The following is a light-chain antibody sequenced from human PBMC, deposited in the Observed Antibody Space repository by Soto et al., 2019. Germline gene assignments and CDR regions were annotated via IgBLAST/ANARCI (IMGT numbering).Light chain of an antibody. CDR3: QQRASWPHT. V-gene: IGKV3-11*01. CDR2: DAS. CDR1: QSVSSY. J-gene: IGKJ2*01. Sequence: EIVLTQSPATLSLSPGERATLSCRASQSVSSYLVWYQQTPGQAPRLLIHDASNRATGIPARFRGSGSGTDFTLTISSLEPEDSAVYYCQQRASWPHTFGQGTKLEIK.